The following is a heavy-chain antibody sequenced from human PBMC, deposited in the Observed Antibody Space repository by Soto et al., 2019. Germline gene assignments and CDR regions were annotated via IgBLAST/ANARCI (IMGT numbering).Heavy chain of an antibody. D-gene: IGHD2-21*02. CDR3: ARSIVAVTALDY. Sequence: ALGKGSCKASGYTFTSYAMRWVRQAPGQRLEWMGWINAGNGNTKYSQKFQGRVTITRDTSASTAYMELSSLRSEDTAVYYCARSIVAVTALDYWGQGTLVTVSS. CDR2: INAGNGNT. CDR1: GYTFTSYA. J-gene: IGHJ4*02. V-gene: IGHV1-3*01.